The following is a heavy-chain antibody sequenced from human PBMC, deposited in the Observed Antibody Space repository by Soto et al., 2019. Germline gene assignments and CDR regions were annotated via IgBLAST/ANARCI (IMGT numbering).Heavy chain of an antibody. CDR3: VRSAVGSGKLWNYYGMDV. D-gene: IGHD3-10*01. CDR1: GFTFSSYS. V-gene: IGHV3-21*01. Sequence: EVQLVESGGGLVKPGGSLRLSCAASGFTFSSYSMNWVRQAPGKGLEWVSSISSGSSYIYYADSVKGRFTISRDNAKNSLYLQMNSLRTEDTAVYYCVRSAVGSGKLWNYYGMDVWGQGTTVTVSS. J-gene: IGHJ6*02. CDR2: ISSGSSYI.